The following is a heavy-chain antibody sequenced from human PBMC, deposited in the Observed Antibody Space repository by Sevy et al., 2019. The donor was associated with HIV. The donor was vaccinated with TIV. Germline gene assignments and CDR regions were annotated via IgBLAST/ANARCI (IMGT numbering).Heavy chain of an antibody. Sequence: ASVKVSCKASGYTFTSYYITWLLQAPGQGLEWMGRSSVNNGNTDYAQKLQGRVTMTTDTATNTAYMELRSLRSDDTAVYYCARAPSGSQGPGQYFRHSGQSTLVTVSS. CDR2: SSVNNGNT. V-gene: IGHV1-18*01. CDR1: GYTFTSYY. CDR3: ARAPSGSQGPGQYFRH. D-gene: IGHD1-26*01. J-gene: IGHJ1*01.